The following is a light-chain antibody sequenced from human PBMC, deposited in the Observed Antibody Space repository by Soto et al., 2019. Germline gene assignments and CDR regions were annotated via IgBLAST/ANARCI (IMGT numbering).Light chain of an antibody. Sequence: DIQMTQSPPSLAASVGDTVTITCQASQDLTNYLNWYQQKPGEAPKLLIYDTTTLEEGVPSRFSGLGSGTHFPCTIYGLQPEDAAIYSCQQYVNLPYTFGQGTKLEIK. CDR2: DTT. CDR3: QQYVNLPYT. V-gene: IGKV1-33*01. CDR1: QDLTNY. J-gene: IGKJ2*01.